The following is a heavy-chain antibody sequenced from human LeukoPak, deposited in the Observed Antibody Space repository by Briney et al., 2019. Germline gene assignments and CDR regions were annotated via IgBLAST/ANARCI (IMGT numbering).Heavy chain of an antibody. J-gene: IGHJ4*02. CDR1: GGSISTYY. CDR2: IYYSGDT. V-gene: IGHV4-59*01. D-gene: IGHD6-6*01. CDR3: AKDGQQLGHFDY. Sequence: PSETLSLTCTVSGGSISTYYWTWIRQPPGKGLEWIGYIYYSGDTIYNPSLQSRVTMSVDTSKNQFSLRLSSVTAADTAVYYCAKDGQQLGHFDYWGQGTLVTVSS.